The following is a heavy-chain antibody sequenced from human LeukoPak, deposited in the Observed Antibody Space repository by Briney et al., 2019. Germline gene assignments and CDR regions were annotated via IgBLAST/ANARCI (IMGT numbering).Heavy chain of an antibody. J-gene: IGHJ4*02. CDR3: AKDYYYDSSGYSPLWY. Sequence: GGSLRLSCAASGFTFSSYAISWVRQAPGKGLEWVSTITSSGGTMFYAASVKGRFTVSRDNPKNTLYLQMNSLRAEDTAVYYCAKDYYYDSSGYSPLWYWGQGTLVTVSS. CDR1: GFTFSSYA. D-gene: IGHD3-22*01. V-gene: IGHV3-23*01. CDR2: ITSSGGTM.